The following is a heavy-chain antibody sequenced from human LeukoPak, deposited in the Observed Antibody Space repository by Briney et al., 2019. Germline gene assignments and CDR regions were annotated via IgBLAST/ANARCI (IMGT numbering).Heavy chain of an antibody. Sequence: GGSLRLSCTASGFTFNSYWMTWVRQAPGKGLEWVANIRHDGSARYYGDSVKGRFTISRDDAKNSLFLQMNSLRGDDTALYYCARDNNGFDYWGQGTMVTVSS. V-gene: IGHV3-7*01. J-gene: IGHJ4*02. CDR1: GFTFNSYW. D-gene: IGHD1/OR15-1a*01. CDR3: ARDNNGFDY. CDR2: IRHDGSAR.